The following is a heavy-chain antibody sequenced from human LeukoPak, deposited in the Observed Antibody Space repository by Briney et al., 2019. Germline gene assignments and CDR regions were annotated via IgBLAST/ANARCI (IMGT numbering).Heavy chain of an antibody. D-gene: IGHD6-13*01. Sequence: GGSLKLSCAASGFTFSRHAMSWVRQAPGKGLEWGSAISGSGGSTYYADYVKGRFTISRDNSKNTLYRQMNSLRAEDTAVYYCAKDGSSFVWWGQGTLVTVSS. CDR3: AKDGSSFVW. CDR2: ISGSGGST. J-gene: IGHJ4*02. V-gene: IGHV3-23*01. CDR1: GFTFSRHA.